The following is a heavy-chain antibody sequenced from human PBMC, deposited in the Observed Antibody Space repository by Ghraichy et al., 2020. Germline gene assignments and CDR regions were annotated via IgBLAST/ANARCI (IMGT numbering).Heavy chain of an antibody. Sequence: SVKVSCKASGGTFSSYAISWVRQAPGQGLEWMGGIIPIFGTANYAQKFQGRVTITADESTSTAYMELSSLRSEDTAVYYCAREGSLSNAFDIWGQGTMVTVSS. D-gene: IGHD2-15*01. CDR3: AREGSLSNAFDI. CDR2: IIPIFGTA. J-gene: IGHJ3*02. V-gene: IGHV1-69*13. CDR1: GGTFSSYA.